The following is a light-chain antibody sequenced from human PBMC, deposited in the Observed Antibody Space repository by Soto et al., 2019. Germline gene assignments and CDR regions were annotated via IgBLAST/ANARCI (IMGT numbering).Light chain of an antibody. CDR2: LEGSGSY. CDR3: ETWDSNPRV. CDR1: SGHSSYI. Sequence: QSVLTQSSSASASLGSSVKLTYTLSSGHSSYIIAWHQQQPGKAPRYLMKLEGSGSYNKGSGVPDRFSGSSSGADRYLTISNLQFEDEADYYCETWDSNPRVFGGGTKVTVL. J-gene: IGLJ2*01. V-gene: IGLV4-60*02.